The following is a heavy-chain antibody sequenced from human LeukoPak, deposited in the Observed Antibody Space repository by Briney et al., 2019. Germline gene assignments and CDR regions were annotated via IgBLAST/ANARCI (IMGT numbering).Heavy chain of an antibody. CDR1: GFAFSRYR. J-gene: IGHJ3*02. V-gene: IGHV3-48*04. Sequence: GGSLRLSCVASGFAFSRYRMTWVRQAPGQGLEWISYISVTTPFITHYADSVKGRFTISRDNAKNSLFLQMDSLRAEDTAVYYCAKGRITMVRGVAGAFDIWGQGTMVTVSS. CDR3: AKGRITMVRGVAGAFDI. D-gene: IGHD3-10*01. CDR2: ISVTTPFIT.